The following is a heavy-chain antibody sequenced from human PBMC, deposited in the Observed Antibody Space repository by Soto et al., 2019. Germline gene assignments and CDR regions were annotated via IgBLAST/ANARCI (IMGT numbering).Heavy chain of an antibody. J-gene: IGHJ4*02. CDR3: ARDSPIGSTFSGYDAIDY. D-gene: IGHD5-12*01. CDR1: GGPFSNDI. V-gene: IGHV1-69*08. CDR2: IIPLLNIA. Sequence: QVQLVQSGAEVKKPGSSVKVSCKAYGGPFSNDIITWVRQAPGQGLEWMGRIIPLLNIAKYAQKFQGRVTITADRSTGKAYMELNSLSSEDTAVYYCARDSPIGSTFSGYDAIDYWGQGTLVTVSS.